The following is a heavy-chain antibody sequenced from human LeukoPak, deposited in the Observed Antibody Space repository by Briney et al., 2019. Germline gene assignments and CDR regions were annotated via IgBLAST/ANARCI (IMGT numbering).Heavy chain of an antibody. CDR1: GFTFSSYG. V-gene: IGHV3-23*01. Sequence: GGSLRLSCAASGFTFSSYGLSWVRQAPGKGLEWVSGITGSGDSTFYADSVKGRFTISRDNSKNTLYLQMNSLRADDTAVYYCARAPAQGGSFDLYYFDSWGQGSLVTVSS. CDR2: ITGSGDST. D-gene: IGHD3-9*01. J-gene: IGHJ4*02. CDR3: ARAPAQGGSFDLYYFDS.